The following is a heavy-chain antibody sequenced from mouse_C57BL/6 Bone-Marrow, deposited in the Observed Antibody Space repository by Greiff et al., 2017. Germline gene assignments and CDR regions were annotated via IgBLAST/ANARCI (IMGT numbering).Heavy chain of an antibody. Sequence: VQLKESGPVLVKPGASVKMSCKASGYTFTDYYMNWVKQSHGKSLEWIGVINPYNGGTRYNQKFKGKATLTVDKSSSTAYMELNSLTSEVSAVYYCTRTGWDYFDYWGQGTTLTVSS. V-gene: IGHV1-19*01. CDR3: TRTGWDYFDY. CDR1: GYTFTDYY. J-gene: IGHJ2*01. CDR2: INPYNGGT. D-gene: IGHD4-1*01.